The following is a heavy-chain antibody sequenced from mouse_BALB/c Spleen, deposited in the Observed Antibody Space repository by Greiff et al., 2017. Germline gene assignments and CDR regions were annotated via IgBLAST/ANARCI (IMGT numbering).Heavy chain of an antibody. CDR1: GYTFTSYY. CDR3: TNGGYYAMDY. J-gene: IGHJ4*01. V-gene: IGHV1S16*01. CDR2: INPSNGGT. Sequence: QVQLQQSGAELVKPGASVKLSCTASGYTFTSYYMYWVKQRPGQGLEWIGEINPSNGGTNFNEKFKSKATLTVDKSSSTAYMQLSSLTSEDSAVYYCTNGGYYAMDYWGQGTSVTVSA.